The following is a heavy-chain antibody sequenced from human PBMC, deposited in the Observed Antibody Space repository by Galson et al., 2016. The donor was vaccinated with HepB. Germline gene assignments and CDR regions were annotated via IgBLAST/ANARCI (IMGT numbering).Heavy chain of an antibody. J-gene: IGHJ4*02. CDR2: VWHDGSNI. V-gene: IGHV3-33*06. CDR1: GFIFSDYG. Sequence: SLRLSCAASGFIFSDYGMHWVRQAPGKGLELVAVVWHDGSNINYVDSVKGRFTISRDNFKNTLDLQMNSLRAEDTAVYYCAKETSNWGQYYFDYWGQGTLVSVSS. CDR3: AKETSNWGQYYFDY. D-gene: IGHD3-16*01.